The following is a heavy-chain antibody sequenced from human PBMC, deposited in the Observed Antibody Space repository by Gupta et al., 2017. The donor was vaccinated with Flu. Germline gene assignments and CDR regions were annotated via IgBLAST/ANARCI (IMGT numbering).Heavy chain of an antibody. V-gene: IGHV5-51*01. D-gene: IGHD6-13*01. Sequence: QIPGKGLEWMGIIYPGDSDTRYSPSFQGQVTISADKSISTAYLQWSSLKASDTAMYYCAREYSSSWYKGFDPWGQGTLVTVSS. CDR3: AREYSSSWYKGFDP. CDR2: IYPGDSDT. J-gene: IGHJ5*02.